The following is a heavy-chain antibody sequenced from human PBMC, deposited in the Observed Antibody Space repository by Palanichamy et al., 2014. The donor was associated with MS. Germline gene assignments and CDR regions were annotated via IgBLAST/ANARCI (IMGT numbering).Heavy chain of an antibody. Sequence: EVQLVESGGGLVKPGGSLRLSCAASGFTFSSYSMNWVRQAPGKGLEWVSSISSSGGYIYYADSVKGRFTISRDNTRNSLYLQMNGLRAEDTAVYFCARDLGSTISCYSYWGQGTLVTVSS. V-gene: IGHV3-21*01. CDR1: GFTFSSYS. CDR2: ISSSGGYI. CDR3: ARDLGSTISCYSY. J-gene: IGHJ4*02. D-gene: IGHD2-2*01.